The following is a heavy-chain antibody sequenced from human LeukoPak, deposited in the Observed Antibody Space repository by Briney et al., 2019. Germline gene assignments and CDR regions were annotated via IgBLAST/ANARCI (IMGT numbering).Heavy chain of an antibody. CDR3: ARVGSSVWSRGGDYWYFDL. V-gene: IGHV4-59*01. CDR2: IYYSGST. J-gene: IGHJ2*01. Sequence: SETLSLTCTVSGGSISSYYWSWIRQPPGKGLDWIGYIYYSGSTNYNPSLKSRVTISVDTSKNQFSLKLSSVTAADTAVYYCARVGSSVWSRGGDYWYFDLWGRGTLVTVSS. CDR1: GGSISSYY. D-gene: IGHD6-19*01.